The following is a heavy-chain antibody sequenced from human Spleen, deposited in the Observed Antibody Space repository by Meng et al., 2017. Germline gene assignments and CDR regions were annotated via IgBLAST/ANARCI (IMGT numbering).Heavy chain of an antibody. CDR3: ARDGHIVVVPAANNWFDL. CDR2: INTNTGDA. J-gene: IGHJ5*02. Sequence: QVQLVQSGSELKKPGASVKGSCTASGYPFPSYALNWVRQAPGQGLEWMGWINTNTGDATYAPGFTGRFVFSLDTSVSTAYLQVTSLKAEDTAIYYCARDGHIVVVPAANNWFDLWGQGTRVTVSS. CDR1: GYPFPSYA. D-gene: IGHD2-2*01. V-gene: IGHV7-4-1*02.